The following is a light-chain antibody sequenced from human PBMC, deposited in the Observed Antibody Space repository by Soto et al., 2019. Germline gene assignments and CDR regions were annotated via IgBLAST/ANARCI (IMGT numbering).Light chain of an antibody. Sequence: QLVLTQPPSASGTPGQRVTISCSGSSSNIGSNTVNWYQQLPGTAPKLLIYSNNQRPSGVPDRFFGSKSGTSASLAISGLQSEDEADYYCAAWDDSLNGLVFGGGTKLTVL. CDR3: AAWDDSLNGLV. V-gene: IGLV1-44*01. CDR2: SNN. J-gene: IGLJ2*01. CDR1: SSNIGSNT.